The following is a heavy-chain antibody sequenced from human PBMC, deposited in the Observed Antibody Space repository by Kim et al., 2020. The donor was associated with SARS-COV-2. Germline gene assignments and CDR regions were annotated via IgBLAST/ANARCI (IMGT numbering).Heavy chain of an antibody. J-gene: IGHJ5*02. Sequence: PSFQGHVTLSADKSISTAYLQWSSLKASDTAMYYCARHTVGATTGNWFDPWGQGTLVTVSS. CDR3: ARHTVGATTGNWFDP. V-gene: IGHV5-10-1*01. D-gene: IGHD1-26*01.